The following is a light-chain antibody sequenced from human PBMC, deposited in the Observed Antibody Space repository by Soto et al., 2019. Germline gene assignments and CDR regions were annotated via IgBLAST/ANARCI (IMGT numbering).Light chain of an antibody. J-gene: IGKJ1*01. V-gene: IGKV3-20*01. CDR3: QQYGSSGT. Sequence: EIVLTQSPGTLSLSPGERATLSCRASQSVSSSLAWYQQKPGQAPRLLLYGASSRATGIPERFSGSGSGPDFTLTISRLEPEDFAVYFCQQYGSSGTFGQGTKVDIK. CDR2: GAS. CDR1: QSVSSS.